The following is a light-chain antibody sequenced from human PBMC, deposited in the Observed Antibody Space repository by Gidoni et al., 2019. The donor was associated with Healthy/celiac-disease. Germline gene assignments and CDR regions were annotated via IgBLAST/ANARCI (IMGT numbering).Light chain of an antibody. V-gene: IGKV1-39*01. J-gene: IGKJ1*01. CDR2: AAS. CDR1: QSISSY. Sequence: DIQLTQSPSSLSASVGDRVTITCRASQSISSYLNWYQQKPGKAPKLLIYAASSLQSGVPSRFSGSGSGTDFTITSSSLQPEDFATYYWQQSYSTGWTFGQGTKVEIK. CDR3: QQSYSTGWT.